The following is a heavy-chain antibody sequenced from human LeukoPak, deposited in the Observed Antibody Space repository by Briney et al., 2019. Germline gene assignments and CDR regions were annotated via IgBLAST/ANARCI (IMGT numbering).Heavy chain of an antibody. V-gene: IGHV3-64*04. CDR1: GFDFSIYT. J-gene: IGHJ4*02. Sequence: GGSLRLSCSASGFDFSIYTMYWVRQAPGKGPEYVSTISGSGNGGSRYYADSVKGRFTISRDNAKNSLHLQMNSLRAEDTALYCCAKSTYGSGSYYPPPVDYWGQGTLVTVSS. D-gene: IGHD3-10*01. CDR2: ISGSGNGGSR. CDR3: AKSTYGSGSYYPPPVDY.